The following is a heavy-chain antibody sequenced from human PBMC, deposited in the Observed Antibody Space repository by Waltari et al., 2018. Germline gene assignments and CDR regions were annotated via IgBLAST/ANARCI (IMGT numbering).Heavy chain of an antibody. CDR1: GFSFSGST. CDR3: TQYNSGLVGY. V-gene: IGHV3-73*02. Sequence: DVQLVESGGGLVQPGGSLKLSCAASGFSFSGSTLHWVRKASGKGLEWVGRIRDKDNNFATAYAAAVKGRFTIYRDDSKNTAYLQMNSLKTEDTAVYYCTQYNSGLVGYWGQGTLVTVSS. CDR2: IRDKDNNFAT. J-gene: IGHJ4*02. D-gene: IGHD5-12*01.